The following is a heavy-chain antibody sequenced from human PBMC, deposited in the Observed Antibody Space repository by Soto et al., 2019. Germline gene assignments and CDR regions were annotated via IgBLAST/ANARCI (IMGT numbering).Heavy chain of an antibody. Sequence: SETLSFTCTVSGVSINSGDNFWSWIRQPPGKGLEWMGYIYYTGSTYYNPSLNRRITMSVDMSKNQFSLRLTSVTAADTALYFCARAEFNSVWFPFDSWGQGAPVTVSS. D-gene: IGHD6-19*01. J-gene: IGHJ4*02. V-gene: IGHV4-30-4*01. CDR1: GVSINSGDNF. CDR2: IYYTGST. CDR3: ARAEFNSVWFPFDS.